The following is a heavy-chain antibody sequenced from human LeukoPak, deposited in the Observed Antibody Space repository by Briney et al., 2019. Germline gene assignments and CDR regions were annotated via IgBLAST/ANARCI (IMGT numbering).Heavy chain of an antibody. CDR3: ARRFYYDYVWGSYRPGYFDY. CDR1: GASISNYY. V-gene: IGHV4-4*07. Sequence: SETLSLTCTVSGASISNYYWSWIRQPAGKGLEWIGRFSVSGSTDYNPSLKSRVTISVDTSKNQFSLKLSSVTAADTAVYYCARRFYYDYVWGSYRPGYFDYWGQGTLVTVSS. J-gene: IGHJ4*02. CDR2: FSVSGST. D-gene: IGHD3-16*02.